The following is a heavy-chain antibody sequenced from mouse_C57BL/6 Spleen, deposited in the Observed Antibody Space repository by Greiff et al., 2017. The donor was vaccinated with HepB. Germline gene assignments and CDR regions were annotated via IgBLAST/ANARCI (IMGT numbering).Heavy chain of an antibody. CDR2: IDPSDSYT. CDR3: ARSKYGSSYYYAMDY. CDR1: GYTFTSYW. J-gene: IGHJ4*01. D-gene: IGHD1-1*01. V-gene: IGHV1-59*01. Sequence: QVQLQQPGAELVRPGTSVKLSCKASGYTFTSYWMHWVKQRPGQGLEWIGVIDPSDSYTNYNQKFKGKATLTVDTSSSTAYMQLSSLTSEDSAVYYWARSKYGSSYYYAMDYWGQGTSVTVSS.